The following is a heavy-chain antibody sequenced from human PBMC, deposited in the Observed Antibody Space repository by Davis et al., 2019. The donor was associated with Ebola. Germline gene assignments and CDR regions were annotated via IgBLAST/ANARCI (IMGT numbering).Heavy chain of an antibody. J-gene: IGHJ4*02. V-gene: IGHV1-3*01. CDR1: GYTFTSYA. D-gene: IGHD4-17*01. Sequence: ASVKVSCKASGYTFTSYAMHWVRQAPGQRLEWMGWINAGTGNTKYSQKFQDRVTFTWDTSASTAYMELSSLTYEDTAVYSCARDFGDFGSYFDYWGQGTRVTVSS. CDR3: ARDFGDFGSYFDY. CDR2: INAGTGNT.